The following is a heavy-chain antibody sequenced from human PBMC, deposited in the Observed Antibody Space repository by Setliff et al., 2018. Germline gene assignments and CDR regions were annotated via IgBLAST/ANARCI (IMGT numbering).Heavy chain of an antibody. CDR1: GGAFTYYY. D-gene: IGHD6-6*01. CDR2: ITHTGTTGST. V-gene: IGHV4-34*01. CDR3: ARGRNVASRLLDS. J-gene: IGHJ4*02. Sequence: SETLSLTCAASGGAFTYYYWTWIRQSPARGLEWIGEITHTGTTGSTKYNPSLKSRVTMSIDTSKNQFSLMVTSVTAADTAVYYCARGRNVASRLLDSWGQGTLVTVSS.